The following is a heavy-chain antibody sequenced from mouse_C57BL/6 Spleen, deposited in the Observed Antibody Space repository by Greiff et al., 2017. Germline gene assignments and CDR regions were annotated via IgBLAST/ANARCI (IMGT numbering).Heavy chain of an antibody. Sequence: QVQLQQPGAELVKPGASVKLSCKASGYTFTSYWMHWVKQRPGQGLEWIGMIHPNSGSTNSNEKFKSKATMTVDKSSSTAYMQLSSLTSEDSAVYYCARKTTVAMDYWGQGTSVTVSS. V-gene: IGHV1-64*01. J-gene: IGHJ4*01. CDR1: GYTFTSYW. D-gene: IGHD1-1*01. CDR3: ARKTTVAMDY. CDR2: IHPNSGST.